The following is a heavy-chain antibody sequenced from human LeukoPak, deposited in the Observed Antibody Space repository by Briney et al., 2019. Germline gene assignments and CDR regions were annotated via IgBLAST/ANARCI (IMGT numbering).Heavy chain of an antibody. CDR1: GYTFTGYY. J-gene: IGHJ4*02. CDR2: INPNSGGT. Sequence: ASVKVSCKASGYTFTGYYMHWVRQAPGQGLEWMGRINPNSGGTNYAQKFQGRVTMTRDTSISTAYMELSRLRSDDTAVYYCARDLGYSSGWYVLGYWGRGTLVTVSS. V-gene: IGHV1-2*06. CDR3: ARDLGYSSGWYVLGY. D-gene: IGHD6-19*01.